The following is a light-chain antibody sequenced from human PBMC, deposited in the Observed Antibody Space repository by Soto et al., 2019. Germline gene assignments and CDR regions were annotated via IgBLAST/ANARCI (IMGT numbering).Light chain of an antibody. V-gene: IGKV1-39*01. Sequence: DIQMTQSPSSLSASVGDRLTITCRASQSISSYLNWYQQKPGKAPKLLIYAASSLQSGVPSRFSGSGSGTDFTLTISSLQPEEVATYYGQQSYSTLITFGQGTRLEIK. CDR3: QQSYSTLIT. CDR1: QSISSY. J-gene: IGKJ5*01. CDR2: AAS.